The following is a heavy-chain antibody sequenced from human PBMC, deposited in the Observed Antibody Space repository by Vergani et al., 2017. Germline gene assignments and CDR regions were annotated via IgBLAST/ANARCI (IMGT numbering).Heavy chain of an antibody. CDR1: GGSISSYY. J-gene: IGHJ3*02. Sequence: QVQLQESGPGLVKPSETLSLTCTVSGGSISSYYWSWIRQPPGKGLEWIGYIYYSGSTNYNHSLKSRVTISVETSKNQFSLKLSSVTAADTAVYYCSRNPYCGGDCYSDAFDIWGQGTMVTVSS. CDR2: IYYSGST. V-gene: IGHV4-59*01. D-gene: IGHD2-21*02. CDR3: SRNPYCGGDCYSDAFDI.